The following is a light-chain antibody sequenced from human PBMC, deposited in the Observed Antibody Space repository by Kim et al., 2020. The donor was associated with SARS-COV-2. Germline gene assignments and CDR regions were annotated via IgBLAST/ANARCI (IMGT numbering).Light chain of an antibody. J-gene: IGLJ2*01. V-gene: IGLV2-11*01. Sequence: PGQSVTISSTGAHNNIVFYNYVSWYHHHPGRAPKLIIYDVTKRPTGIPDRFSGSKSGNTASLTVSGLQSEDEADYYCCSYAGDYVIFGGATQLTIL. CDR3: CSYAGDYVI. CDR1: HNNIVFYNY. CDR2: DVT.